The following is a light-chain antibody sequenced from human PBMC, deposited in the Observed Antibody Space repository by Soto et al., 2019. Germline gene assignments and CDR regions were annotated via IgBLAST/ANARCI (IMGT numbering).Light chain of an antibody. CDR2: AAS. CDR1: QGISNS. V-gene: IGKV1-17*03. Sequence: DIQMTQSPSAMSASVGDRVTVTCRASQGISNSVAWFQQKPGKVPNRLIYAASILHSGVPSRFSGSGSGTEFTLTISSLQPEDFATYYCLQYNSYPFTFGGGNKVEIK. J-gene: IGKJ4*01. CDR3: LQYNSYPFT.